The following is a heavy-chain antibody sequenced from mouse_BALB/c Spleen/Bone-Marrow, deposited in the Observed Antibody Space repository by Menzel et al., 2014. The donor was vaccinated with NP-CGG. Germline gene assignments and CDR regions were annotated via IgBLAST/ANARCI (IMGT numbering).Heavy chain of an antibody. D-gene: IGHD2-3*01. V-gene: IGHV5-17*02. J-gene: IGHJ3*01. Sequence: DVKLQESGGGLVQPGGSRKLSCAASGFTFSSFGMHWVRQAPEKGLEWVAYISSDSTAIYYAGTVKGRCTISRDNPKNTLFLQMTSLRSEDTAMYYCIRPYDGYYAWFAYWGQGTLVTVSA. CDR2: ISSDSTAI. CDR3: IRPYDGYYAWFAY. CDR1: GFTFSSFG.